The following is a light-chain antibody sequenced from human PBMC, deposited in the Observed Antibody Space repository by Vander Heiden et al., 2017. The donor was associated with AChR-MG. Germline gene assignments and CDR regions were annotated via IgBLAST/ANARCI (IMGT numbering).Light chain of an antibody. V-gene: IGLV1-51*01. CDR1: SPPTAKNY. CDR3: GTWDSRVSAGV. Sequence: QSVLMQPPTVSAAPGPKVTISCSGDSPPTAKNYVSCYQQVPGTAPKLLIYEDDKRPSEIPARFSGSKSGTSATLDISGLQAGDEANYYCGTWDSRVSAGVFGGGTKLTVL. J-gene: IGLJ2*01. CDR2: EDD.